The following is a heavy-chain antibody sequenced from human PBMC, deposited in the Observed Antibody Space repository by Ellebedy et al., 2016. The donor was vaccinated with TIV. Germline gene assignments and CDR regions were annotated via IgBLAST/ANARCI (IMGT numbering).Heavy chain of an antibody. CDR3: ARPRPTYNNGMDV. J-gene: IGHJ6*02. CDR1: GYSFTGYY. CDR2: IDLSSGGT. V-gene: IGHV1-2*07. Sequence: AASVKVSCKASGYSFTGYYMYWVRQAPGQGLEWMGSIDLSSGGTNYAPKFQGRVTMTRDTSMKTAYMEIDRLRSDDTAVYYCARPRPTYNNGMDVWGQGTTVTVSS. D-gene: IGHD1-14*01.